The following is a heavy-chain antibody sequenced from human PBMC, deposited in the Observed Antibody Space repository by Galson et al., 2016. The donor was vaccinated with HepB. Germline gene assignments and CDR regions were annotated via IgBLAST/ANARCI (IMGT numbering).Heavy chain of an antibody. CDR2: ITHSGSI. Sequence: SETLSLTCAVNGGAFSGFYWSWIRQPPGKGLEWIGEITHSGSINYNPSLKSRVTISQDTSKKQSSLELSLVTAADTAVYYCARDFQFWGQGTLVTVSS. CDR1: GGAFSGFY. V-gene: IGHV4-34*01. J-gene: IGHJ1*01. CDR3: ARDFQF.